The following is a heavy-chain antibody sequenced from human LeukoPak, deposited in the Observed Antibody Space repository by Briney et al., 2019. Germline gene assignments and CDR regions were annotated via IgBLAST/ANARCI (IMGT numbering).Heavy chain of an antibody. CDR3: ARDPTRDGYNYGKFDY. CDR2: ISSISSTI. D-gene: IGHD5-24*01. Sequence: GGSLRLSGAASGFTFSSYSMSWVRQAPGKGLEWVSYISSISSTIYYADSGKGRFTISRDNAKNSLYLHMNSLRAEDTAVYYCARDPTRDGYNYGKFDYWGQGTLVTVSS. J-gene: IGHJ4*02. CDR1: GFTFSSYS. V-gene: IGHV3-48*01.